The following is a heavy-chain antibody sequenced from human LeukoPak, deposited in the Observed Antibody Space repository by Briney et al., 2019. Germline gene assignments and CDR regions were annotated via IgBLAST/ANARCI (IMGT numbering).Heavy chain of an antibody. CDR2: IYYSGST. CDR1: GGSISSYY. CDR3: ARTDYGGNEVDY. Sequence: SETLSLTCTVSGGSISSYYWSWIRQPPGKGLEWIGYIYYSGSTNYNPSLKSRVTISVDTSKNQFSLKLSSVTAADTAVYYCARTDYGGNEVDYWGQGTLVTVSS. V-gene: IGHV4-59*08. D-gene: IGHD4-23*01. J-gene: IGHJ4*02.